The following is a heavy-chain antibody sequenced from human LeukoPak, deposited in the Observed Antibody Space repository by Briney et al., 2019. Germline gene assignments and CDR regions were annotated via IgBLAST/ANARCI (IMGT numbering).Heavy chain of an antibody. V-gene: IGHV4-59*01. CDR3: ARGTGALLWFGEFDY. D-gene: IGHD3-10*01. J-gene: IGHJ4*02. Sequence: QPSETLSLTCTVSGGSISSYYWSWIRQPPGKGLEWIGYIYYRGSTNYNPSLKSRVTISADTSKSQFSLKLSSVIAADTAVYYCARGTGALLWFGEFDYWGQGTLVTVSS. CDR2: IYYRGST. CDR1: GGSISSYY.